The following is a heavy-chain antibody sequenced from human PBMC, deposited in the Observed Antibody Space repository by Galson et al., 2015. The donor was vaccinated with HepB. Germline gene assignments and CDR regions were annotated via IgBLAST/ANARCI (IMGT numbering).Heavy chain of an antibody. V-gene: IGHV3-53*01. J-gene: IGHJ6*02. D-gene: IGHD2-2*01. CDR1: GFTVSSNY. CDR2: IYSGGST. CDR3: AKGIEDIVVVPAAMRYYYGMDV. Sequence: SLRLSCAASGFTVSSNYMSWVRQAPGKGLEWVSVIYSGGSTYYADSVKGRFTISRDDSKNTLYLQMNSLRAEDTAVYYCAKGIEDIVVVPAAMRYYYGMDVWGQGTTVTVSS.